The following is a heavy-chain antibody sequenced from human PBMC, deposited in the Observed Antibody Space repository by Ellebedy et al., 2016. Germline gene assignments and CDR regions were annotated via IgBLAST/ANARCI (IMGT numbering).Heavy chain of an antibody. J-gene: IGHJ4*02. CDR3: ARSYYYDSNFDY. CDR2: IYYSGST. D-gene: IGHD3-22*01. Sequence: GSLRLSCTVSGGSISSYYWSWIRQPPGKGLEWIGYIYYSGSTNYNPSLKSRVTISVDTSKNQFSLKLSFVTAADTAVYYCARSYYYDSNFDYWGQGTLVTVSS. CDR1: GGSISSYY. V-gene: IGHV4-59*01.